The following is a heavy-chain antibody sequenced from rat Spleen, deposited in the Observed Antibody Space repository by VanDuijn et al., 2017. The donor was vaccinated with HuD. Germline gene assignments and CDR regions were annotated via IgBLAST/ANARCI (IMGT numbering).Heavy chain of an antibody. CDR1: GFNFNDYW. CDR2: ITNTGGST. CDR3: AVAGYGY. V-gene: IGHV5-31*01. D-gene: IGHD4-3*01. J-gene: IGHJ2*01. Sequence: EVQLAETGGGLVQPGRSLKLSCAASGFNFNDYWMTWIRQAPGKGLEWVASITNTGGSTYYPDSVKGRFTISRDNAKSTLYLQMNSLRSEDTATYYCAVAGYGYWGQGVMVTVSS.